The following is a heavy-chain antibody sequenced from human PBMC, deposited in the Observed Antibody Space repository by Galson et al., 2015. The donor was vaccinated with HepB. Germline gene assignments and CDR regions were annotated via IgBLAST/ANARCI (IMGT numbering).Heavy chain of an antibody. CDR2: ISSSSSYI. V-gene: IGHV3-21*01. CDR3: ARDQPAGAFDI. Sequence: SLRLSCAASGFTFSSYSMNWVRQAPGKGLEWVSSISSSSSYIYYADSVKGRFTISRDNAKNSLYLQMNSLRAEDTAVYYCARDQPAGAFDIWGQGTMVTVSS. D-gene: IGHD2-2*01. CDR1: GFTFSSYS. J-gene: IGHJ3*02.